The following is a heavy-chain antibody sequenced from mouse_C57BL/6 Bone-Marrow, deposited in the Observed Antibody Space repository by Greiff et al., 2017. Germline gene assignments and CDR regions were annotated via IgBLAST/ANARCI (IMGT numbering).Heavy chain of an antibody. V-gene: IGHV5-6*01. D-gene: IGHD2-3*01. Sequence: EVKLVESGGALVKPGGSLKLSCAASGFTFGSYGMSWVRQTPDKRQGWVATISSGGSYTYYPDSVKGRFTISRDNAKNTLYLQMSSLKSEDTAMYYCARPRWLLQYFDVWGTGTTVTDSS. CDR3: ARPRWLLQYFDV. CDR2: ISSGGSYT. J-gene: IGHJ1*03. CDR1: GFTFGSYG.